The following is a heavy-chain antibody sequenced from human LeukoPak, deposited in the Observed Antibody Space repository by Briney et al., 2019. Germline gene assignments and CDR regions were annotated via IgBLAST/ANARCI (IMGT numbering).Heavy chain of an antibody. Sequence: GGSLRLSCAASGFTFSSYEMNWVRQAPGKGLEWVSYISSSGSTIYYADSVKGRFTISRDNAKNSLYLQMNSLRAEDTAVYYCAKDLYDYVWGSYRRDAFDIWGQGTMVTVSS. CDR1: GFTFSSYE. V-gene: IGHV3-48*03. CDR2: ISSSGSTI. J-gene: IGHJ3*02. D-gene: IGHD3-16*02. CDR3: AKDLYDYVWGSYRRDAFDI.